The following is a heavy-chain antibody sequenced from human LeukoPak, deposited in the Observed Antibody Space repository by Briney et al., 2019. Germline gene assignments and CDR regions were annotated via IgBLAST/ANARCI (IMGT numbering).Heavy chain of an antibody. Sequence: PSQSLSLTCTVSGASISSGDYYWSWIRQPPGKGLEWIGYIYYSGSTYHNPSLKSRVTISVDTSKNQFSLKLSSVTAADTAVYYCARGPLGYYFDYWGQGTLVTVSS. CDR2: IYYSGST. CDR3: ARGPLGYYFDY. V-gene: IGHV4-30-4*08. CDR1: GASISSGDYY. J-gene: IGHJ4*02.